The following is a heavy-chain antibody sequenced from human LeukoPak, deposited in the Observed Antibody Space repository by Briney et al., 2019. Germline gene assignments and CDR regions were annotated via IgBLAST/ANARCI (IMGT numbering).Heavy chain of an antibody. Sequence: SETLSLTRTVSGGSISNYYWSWIRQPPGKGLEWIGYIYYSGNTNYNPSLKSRVTISVDTSKDQFSLKLSSVTAADTAVYYCVRENYSSGWYGIIDYWGQGTLVTVSS. CDR3: VRENYSSGWYGIIDY. CDR1: GGSISNYY. V-gene: IGHV4-59*01. J-gene: IGHJ4*02. D-gene: IGHD6-19*01. CDR2: IYYSGNT.